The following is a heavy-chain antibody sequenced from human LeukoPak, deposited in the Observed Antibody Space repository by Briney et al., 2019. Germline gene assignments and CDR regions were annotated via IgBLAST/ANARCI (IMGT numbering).Heavy chain of an antibody. Sequence: SQTLSLTCTVSGGSLSSGGYYWSWIRQHPGKGLEWIGYIYYSGSTYYNPSLKSRVTISVDTSKNQFSLKLSSVTAADTAVYYCARTAYCGGDCYYLSGAFDIWGQGTMVTVSS. CDR3: ARTAYCGGDCYYLSGAFDI. CDR1: GGSLSSGGYY. V-gene: IGHV4-31*03. J-gene: IGHJ3*02. D-gene: IGHD2-21*02. CDR2: IYYSGST.